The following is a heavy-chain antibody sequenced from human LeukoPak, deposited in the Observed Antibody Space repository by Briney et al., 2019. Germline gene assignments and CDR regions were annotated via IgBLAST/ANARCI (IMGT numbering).Heavy chain of an antibody. D-gene: IGHD4-17*01. V-gene: IGHV3-21*01. CDR3: ARGHTAVTRHFDF. Sequence: GGSLRLSCEASGFTFTTYSMTWVRQAPGKGLELVSIISSGSSAIFSADALKGRFTISRDDAKNLLYLDMNSLRAEDTAVYYCARGHTAVTRHFDFWGQGTLVTVSS. J-gene: IGHJ4*02. CDR1: GFTFTTYS. CDR2: ISSGSSAI.